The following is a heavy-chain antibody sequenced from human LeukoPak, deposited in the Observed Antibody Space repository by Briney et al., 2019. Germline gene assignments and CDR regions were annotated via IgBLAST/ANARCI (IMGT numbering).Heavy chain of an antibody. Sequence: SETLSLTCTVSGGSISSSSYYWGWIRQPPGKGLEWIGSIYYSGSTYYNPSLKSRVTISVDTSKNQFSLKLSSVTAADTAVYYCARDLRRYYDSSGYPPWGQGTLVTVSS. CDR1: GGSISSSSYY. J-gene: IGHJ5*02. CDR2: IYYSGST. CDR3: ARDLRRYYDSSGYPP. V-gene: IGHV4-39*02. D-gene: IGHD3-22*01.